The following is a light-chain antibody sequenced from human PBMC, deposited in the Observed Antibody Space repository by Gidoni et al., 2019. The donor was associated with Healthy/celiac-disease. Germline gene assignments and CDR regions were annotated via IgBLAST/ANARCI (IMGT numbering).Light chain of an antibody. CDR3: QQYGSSPPAT. CDR1: QSVSSSY. Sequence: EIVLTQSPGTLSLSPGERATLYCRASQSVSSSYLAWYQQKPGQAPRLHIYGASSRATGNPDRFSGRWSGTDFTLTISRLEPEDFAVYYCQQYGSSPPATFGGGTKVEIK. V-gene: IGKV3-20*01. J-gene: IGKJ4*01. CDR2: GAS.